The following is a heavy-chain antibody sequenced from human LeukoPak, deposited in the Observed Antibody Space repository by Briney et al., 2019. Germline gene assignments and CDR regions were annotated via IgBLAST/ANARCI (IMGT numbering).Heavy chain of an antibody. V-gene: IGHV1-18*01. J-gene: IGHJ1*01. CDR3: ARGKKYTGLDF. CDR1: GYSFTTYD. Sequence: VASVKVSCKTSGYSFTTYDINWVRQAPGQGLEWLGWISVNSGATKNAQNIQGRVSPTTDTSTNTAYLDLRSLRSDDTAVYYCARGKKYTGLDFWGLGTLVTVSS. CDR2: ISVNSGAT. D-gene: IGHD3/OR15-3a*01.